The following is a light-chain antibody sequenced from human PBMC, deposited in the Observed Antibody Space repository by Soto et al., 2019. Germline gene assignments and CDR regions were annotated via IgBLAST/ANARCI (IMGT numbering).Light chain of an antibody. CDR1: QSLVHSDGIAY. CDR3: MQGTHWPIT. V-gene: IGKV2-30*02. CDR2: KVS. Sequence: DVVMTQSPLSLPVTLGRPASISCRSNQSLVHSDGIAYFSWFQQRPGRSPRRLIYKVSNRDSGVPARFSGSGSGTDFALKISRVEAEDVGVYYCMQGTHWPITFGGGTKVDIK. J-gene: IGKJ4*01.